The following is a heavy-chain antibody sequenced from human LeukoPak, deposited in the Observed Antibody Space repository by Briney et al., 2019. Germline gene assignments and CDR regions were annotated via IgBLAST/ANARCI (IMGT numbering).Heavy chain of an antibody. J-gene: IGHJ6*03. CDR3: ARGPPGTYCSSTSCYYYYYYMDV. V-gene: IGHV1-2*02. D-gene: IGHD2-2*01. Sequence: GASVKVSCKASGYTFTGYYMHWVRQAPGQGLEWMGWINPNSGGTNYAQKFQGRVTMTRDTSISTAYMELSRLRSDDTAVYYCARGPPGTYCSSTSCYYYYYYMDVWGKGTTVTVSS. CDR2: INPNSGGT. CDR1: GYTFTGYY.